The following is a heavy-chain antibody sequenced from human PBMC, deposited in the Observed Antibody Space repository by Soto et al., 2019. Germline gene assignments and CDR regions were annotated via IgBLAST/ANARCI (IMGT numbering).Heavy chain of an antibody. J-gene: IGHJ6*02. CDR2: MSPNSGAT. V-gene: IGHV1-8*01. CDR3: ARGVDAGVDV. D-gene: IGHD1-1*01. Sequence: QVQLVQSGAEVTKPGASVKVSCKASGYTFTSYDINWVRQATGQGLEWMGWMSPNSGATGYAQKFQGRVTMTRDTSISTAYMELSNLGSEDTAIYYCARGVDAGVDVWGQWTTVTVSS. CDR1: GYTFTSYD.